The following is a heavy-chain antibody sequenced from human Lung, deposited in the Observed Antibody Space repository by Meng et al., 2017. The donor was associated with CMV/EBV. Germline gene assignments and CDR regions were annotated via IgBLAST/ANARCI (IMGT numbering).Heavy chain of an antibody. J-gene: IGHJ6*01. D-gene: IGHD2-2*01. CDR1: GGSISNGGYY. CDR2: IYYSGST. CDR3: ARDRCSSTSCYFGSYYYGMDV. Sequence: SETLSLXCTVSGGSISNGGYYWSWIRQHPGKGLEWIGYIYYSGSTYYNPSLKSRVTISVDTSKNQFSLKLSSVTAADTAVYYCARDRCSSTSCYFGSYYYGMDVWGQGNXVNGAS. V-gene: IGHV4-31*03.